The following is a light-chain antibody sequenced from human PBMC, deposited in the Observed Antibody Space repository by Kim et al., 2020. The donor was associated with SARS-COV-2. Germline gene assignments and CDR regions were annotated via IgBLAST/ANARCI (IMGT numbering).Light chain of an antibody. J-gene: IGKJ2*01. V-gene: IGKV3-20*01. Sequence: LSAGETATLSCRASQSVSSSYLAWYQQKPGQAPRLLIYGASSRATGIPDRFSGSGSGTDFTLTISRLEPEDFAVYYCQQYGSSPYTFGQGTKLEI. CDR1: QSVSSSY. CDR3: QQYGSSPYT. CDR2: GAS.